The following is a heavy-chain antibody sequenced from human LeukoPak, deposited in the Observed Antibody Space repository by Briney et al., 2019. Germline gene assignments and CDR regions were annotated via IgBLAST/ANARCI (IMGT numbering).Heavy chain of an antibody. CDR1: GGSFSGYY. J-gene: IGHJ6*02. CDR2: INHSGST. V-gene: IGHV4-34*01. D-gene: IGHD2-15*01. Sequence: SETLSLTCAVYGGSFSGYYWSWIRQPPGKGLEWIGEINHSGSTNYNPSLKSRVTISVDTSKNQFSLKLSSVTAADTAVYYCARAQGLIYYYCYGMDVWGQGTTVTVSS. CDR3: ARAQGLIYYYCYGMDV.